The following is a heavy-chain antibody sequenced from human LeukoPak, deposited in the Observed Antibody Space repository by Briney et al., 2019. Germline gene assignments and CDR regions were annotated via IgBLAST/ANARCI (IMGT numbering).Heavy chain of an antibody. D-gene: IGHD5-18*01. CDR1: GFTFSSYA. J-gene: IGHJ4*02. V-gene: IGHV3-30-3*01. Sequence: GGSLRLSCAASGFTFSSYAMHWVRQAPGKGLEWVAVISYDGSNKYYADSVKGRFTISRDNSKNTLYLQMNSLRAEDTAVYYCAKDRRGYSYGYVDYWGQGTLVTVSS. CDR3: AKDRRGYSYGYVDY. CDR2: ISYDGSNK.